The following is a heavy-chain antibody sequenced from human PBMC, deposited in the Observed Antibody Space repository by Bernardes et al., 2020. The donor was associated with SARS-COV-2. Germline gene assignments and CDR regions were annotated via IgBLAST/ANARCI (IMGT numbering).Heavy chain of an antibody. V-gene: IGHV4-59*08. CDR2: MHDSGST. CDR1: GDSISRYY. J-gene: IGHJ4*02. CDR3: ARHKTALDY. Sequence: TLSLTCTVSGDSISRYYWTWIRQPPGKGLEWIGYMHDSGSTNYNPSLKSRVSISVDTSKNQFSLKLSSVTAADTAVYYCARHKTALDYWGQGTLVTVSS.